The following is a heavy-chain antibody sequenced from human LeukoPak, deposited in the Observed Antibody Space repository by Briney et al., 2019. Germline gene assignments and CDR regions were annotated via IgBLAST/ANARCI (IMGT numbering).Heavy chain of an antibody. CDR2: ISDSGTIT. Sequence: GGSLRLSCAASGFTFSRFAMTWVRQAPGKGLEWVSGISDSGTITYYADSVKGRFTISRDNSKNTLYLQMNSLRAEDTAVYYCASGYYYDSSGYYAVFDYWGQGTLVTVSS. V-gene: IGHV3-23*01. CDR1: GFTFSRFA. CDR3: ASGYYYDSSGYYAVFDY. D-gene: IGHD3-22*01. J-gene: IGHJ4*02.